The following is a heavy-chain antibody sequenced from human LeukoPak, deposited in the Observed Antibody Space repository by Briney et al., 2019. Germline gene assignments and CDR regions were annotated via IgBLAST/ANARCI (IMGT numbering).Heavy chain of an antibody. J-gene: IGHJ4*02. D-gene: IGHD2-15*01. Sequence: SEALSLTCTVSGGSISSYYWSWIRQPPGKGLEWIGYIYYSGSTNYNPSLKSRVTISVDTSKNQFSLKLSSVTAADTAVYYCARVDCSGGSCYVDYWGQGTLVTVSS. V-gene: IGHV4-59*01. CDR1: GGSISSYY. CDR2: IYYSGST. CDR3: ARVDCSGGSCYVDY.